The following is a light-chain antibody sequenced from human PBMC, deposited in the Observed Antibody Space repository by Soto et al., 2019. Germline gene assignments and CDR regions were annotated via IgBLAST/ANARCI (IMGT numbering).Light chain of an antibody. CDR3: HQYGSSPPT. CDR2: KAS. Sequence: DIQMTQSPSTLSGSVGDRVTITCRASQTISSWLAWYQQKPGKAPKLLIYKASTLKSGVPSRFSGSGSGTDFTLTISRLEPEDFAVYYCHQYGSSPPTFGQGTKVDIK. CDR1: QTISSW. V-gene: IGKV1-5*03. J-gene: IGKJ1*01.